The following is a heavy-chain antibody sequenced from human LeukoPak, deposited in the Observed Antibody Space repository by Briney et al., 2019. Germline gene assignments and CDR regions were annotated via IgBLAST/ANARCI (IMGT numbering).Heavy chain of an antibody. CDR1: GGTFRSSA. CDR2: ITPISGTA. Sequence: ASVKVSCKASGGTFRSSAITWVRQATGQGLEWMGGITPISGTANYAQKFQGRVTITADESTSTADMELSSLRSEDTAVYYCARVGGNDYGWSHYMDVWGKGTTLTISS. V-gene: IGHV1-69*13. CDR3: ARVGGNDYGWSHYMDV. J-gene: IGHJ6*03. D-gene: IGHD4-17*01.